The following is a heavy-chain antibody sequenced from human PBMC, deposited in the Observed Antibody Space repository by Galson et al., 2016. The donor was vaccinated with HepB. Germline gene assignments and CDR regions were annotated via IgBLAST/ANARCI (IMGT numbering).Heavy chain of an antibody. Sequence: ETLSLTCAVYGGSFTSYYWTWVRQTPGKGLEWIAEINHSGSANYSPSLKSRVSISIDTSKNQFSMNLTSVTAADTAVYYSARGRVPAALYRRGWYFDLWGRGTLVTVSS. D-gene: IGHD2-2*01. CDR2: INHSGSA. V-gene: IGHV4-34*01. J-gene: IGHJ2*01. CDR1: GGSFTSYY. CDR3: ARGRVPAALYRRGWYFDL.